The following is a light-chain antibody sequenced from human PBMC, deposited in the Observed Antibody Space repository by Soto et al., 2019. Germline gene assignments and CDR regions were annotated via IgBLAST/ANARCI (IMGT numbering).Light chain of an antibody. CDR3: QQYGSSPTWT. CDR2: GAS. Sequence: EIVLTQSPGTLSLSPGERATLSCRASQSVSSSYLAWYQQKPGQAPRLLIYGASGRATGIPDRFSGSGSGTDFTLTISRLEPEYFAVYYCQQYGSSPTWTFGQGTKVEIK. J-gene: IGKJ1*01. V-gene: IGKV3-20*01. CDR1: QSVSSSY.